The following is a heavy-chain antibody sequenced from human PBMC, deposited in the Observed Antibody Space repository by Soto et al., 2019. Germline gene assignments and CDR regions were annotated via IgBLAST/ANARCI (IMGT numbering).Heavy chain of an antibody. D-gene: IGHD6-13*01. J-gene: IGHJ6*02. V-gene: IGHV5-51*01. CDR1: GYSFTSYW. Sequence: GEALKISWKGSGYSFTSYWIGWVRQMPGKGLEWMGIIYPGASDTISSPSFQGQVTISADKSITPAYLQWSSLKASDTAMYYCARHRYSSSWPYYYYGMDVWGQGTTVTVSS. CDR2: IYPGASDT. CDR3: ARHRYSSSWPYYYYGMDV.